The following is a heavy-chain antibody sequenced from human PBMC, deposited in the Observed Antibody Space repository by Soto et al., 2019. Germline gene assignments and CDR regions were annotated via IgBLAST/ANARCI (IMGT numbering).Heavy chain of an antibody. CDR2: ISGSGGST. CDR3: AKVRSYYYDSSGYYSY. Sequence: SLRLACAASGFTFISYAMSWVRQAPGKGLEWVSAISGSGGSTYYADSVKGRFTISRDNSKNTLYLQMNSLRAEDTAVYYCAKVRSYYYDSSGYYSYWGQGTLVTVSS. V-gene: IGHV3-23*01. D-gene: IGHD3-22*01. CDR1: GFTFISYA. J-gene: IGHJ4*02.